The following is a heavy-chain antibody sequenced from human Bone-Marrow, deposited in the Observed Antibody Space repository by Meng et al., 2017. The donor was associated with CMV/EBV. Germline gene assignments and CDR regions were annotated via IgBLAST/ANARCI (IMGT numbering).Heavy chain of an antibody. CDR2: LTGSSSNI. V-gene: IGHV3-21*01. Sequence: GESLKISCVGSGFTFDTYTMNWVRLAPGKGLEWLSSLTGSSSNIYYAESVRGRFTISRDNAKNSLYLQMNSLRAEDTAVYYCARDPNPYYDFWSGYSWSSNWFDPWGQGTLVTVSS. CDR3: ARDPNPYYDFWSGYSWSSNWFDP. CDR1: GFTFDTYT. J-gene: IGHJ5*02. D-gene: IGHD3-3*01.